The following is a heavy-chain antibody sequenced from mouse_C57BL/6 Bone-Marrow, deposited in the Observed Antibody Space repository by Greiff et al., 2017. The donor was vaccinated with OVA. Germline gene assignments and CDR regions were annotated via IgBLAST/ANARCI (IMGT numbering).Heavy chain of an antibody. CDR3: AWCPNWDYFDY. J-gene: IGHJ2*01. D-gene: IGHD4-1*01. Sequence: EVQVVESGGDLVKPGGSLKLSCAASGFTFSSYGMSWVRQTPDKRLEWVATISSGGSYTYYPDSVKGRFTISRDNAKNTLYLQRSSLKSEDTAMYYCAWCPNWDYFDYWGQGTTLTVSS. V-gene: IGHV5-6*01. CDR1: GFTFSSYG. CDR2: ISSGGSYT.